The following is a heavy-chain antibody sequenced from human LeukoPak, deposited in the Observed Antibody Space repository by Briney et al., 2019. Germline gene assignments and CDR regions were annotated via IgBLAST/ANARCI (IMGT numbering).Heavy chain of an antibody. V-gene: IGHV4-4*07. D-gene: IGHD3-10*01. Sequence: PSETLSLTCTVSGGSISSYYWSWIRQPAGKGLEWIGRIYTSGSTNYNPSLRGRVTMSVDTSKNQFSLKLSSVTAADTAVYYCARGAVRGVIVNWFDPWGQGTLVTVSS. CDR1: GGSISSYY. CDR3: ARGAVRGVIVNWFDP. J-gene: IGHJ5*02. CDR2: IYTSGST.